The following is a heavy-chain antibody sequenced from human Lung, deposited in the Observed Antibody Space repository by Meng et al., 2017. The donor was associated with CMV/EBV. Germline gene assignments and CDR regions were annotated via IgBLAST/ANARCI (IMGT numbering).Heavy chain of an antibody. Sequence: SCAASGFTFSSYGMHWVRQAPGKGLEWVAFIRYDGSNKYYADSVRGRFTISRDNSKNTLYLQMNSLRAEDTAVYYCAKAVYGSSSEGYWGQGKLVTVSS. CDR2: IRYDGSNK. CDR3: AKAVYGSSSEGY. CDR1: GFTFSSYG. D-gene: IGHD6-13*01. J-gene: IGHJ4*02. V-gene: IGHV3-30*02.